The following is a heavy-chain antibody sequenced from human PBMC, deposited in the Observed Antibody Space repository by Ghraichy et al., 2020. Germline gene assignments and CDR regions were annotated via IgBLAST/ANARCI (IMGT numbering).Heavy chain of an antibody. D-gene: IGHD4-17*01. Sequence: GGSLRLSCAASGFTFSSYAMNWVRQAPGKGLEWVTVISGSGDTTYYADSVKGRFTISRDNSKNTLYLQMNSLRAEDTAVYYCAKGAVTSRDSAPGYWGQGTLVTVSS. V-gene: IGHV3-23*01. CDR3: AKGAVTSRDSAPGY. CDR2: ISGSGDTT. CDR1: GFTFSSYA. J-gene: IGHJ4*02.